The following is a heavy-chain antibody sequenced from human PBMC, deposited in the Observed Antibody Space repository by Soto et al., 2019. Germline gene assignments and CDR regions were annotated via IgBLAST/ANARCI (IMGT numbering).Heavy chain of an antibody. Sequence: QVQLVESGGGVVQPGRSLRLSCAASGFTFSSYGMHWVRQAPGKGLEWVAVIWYDGSNKYYADSVKGRFTISRDNSKNTLYLQMNSLRAEDTAVYYCARDCENIAGAGPLDYWGQGTLVTVSS. CDR2: IWYDGSNK. J-gene: IGHJ4*02. CDR3: ARDCENIAGAGPLDY. D-gene: IGHD6-19*01. CDR1: GFTFSSYG. V-gene: IGHV3-33*01.